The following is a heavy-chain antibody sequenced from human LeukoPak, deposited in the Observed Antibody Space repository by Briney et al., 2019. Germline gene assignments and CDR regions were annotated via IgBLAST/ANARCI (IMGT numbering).Heavy chain of an antibody. CDR3: ARAYQRLTFGGVIAS. Sequence: GRSLRLSCAASGFTFSSYWMTWVRQAQGKRLNWVANINQDGSEKYYVDSVKGRFTISRDNAKSSLYLQLNSLRAEDTAVYYCARAYQRLTFGGVIASWGQGTLVTVSS. CDR1: GFTFSSYW. CDR2: INQDGSEK. V-gene: IGHV3-7*01. J-gene: IGHJ4*02. D-gene: IGHD3-16*02.